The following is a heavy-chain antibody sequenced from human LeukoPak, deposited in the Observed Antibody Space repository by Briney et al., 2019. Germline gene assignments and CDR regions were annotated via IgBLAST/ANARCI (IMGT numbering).Heavy chain of an antibody. CDR3: AKGNGYSYGRYYFDY. CDR1: GFTFSSYA. J-gene: IGHJ4*02. D-gene: IGHD5-18*01. V-gene: IGHV3-23*01. Sequence: PGGSLRLSCAASGFTFSSYAMGWVRQAPGKGLEWVSAITASGSNTYYADPVKGRFTISRDNSKNTLYLQVNSLRAEDTAVYYCAKGNGYSYGRYYFDYWGQGTLVTVSS. CDR2: ITASGSNT.